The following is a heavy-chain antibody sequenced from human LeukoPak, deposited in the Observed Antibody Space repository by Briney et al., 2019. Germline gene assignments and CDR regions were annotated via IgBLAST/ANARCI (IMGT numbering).Heavy chain of an antibody. CDR2: INHSGST. D-gene: IGHD6-19*01. CDR3: ARGLGAGTIVY. Sequence: SETLSLTCALCGGSFRGYYWRWIPHPRGKGREWIGEINHSGSTNYNPSRKSRVTISVDTSKNQCSLKLSSVTAADTAVYYCARGLGAGTIVYWGQGTLVTVSS. J-gene: IGHJ4*02. CDR1: GGSFRGYY. V-gene: IGHV4-34*01.